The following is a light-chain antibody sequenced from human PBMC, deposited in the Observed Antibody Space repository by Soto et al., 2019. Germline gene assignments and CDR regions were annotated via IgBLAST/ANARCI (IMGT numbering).Light chain of an antibody. J-gene: IGKJ1*01. CDR1: QSVSSY. CDR2: DAS. CDR3: QQRSSWPRT. Sequence: EIVLTQSPATLSLSPGERATLSCRASQSVSSYLAWYQQKAGQAPRLLIYDASNRATGIPARFSGSGSGTDFTLTISRLKPEDFAVYYCQQRSSWPRTFCLGTKVDIK. V-gene: IGKV3-11*01.